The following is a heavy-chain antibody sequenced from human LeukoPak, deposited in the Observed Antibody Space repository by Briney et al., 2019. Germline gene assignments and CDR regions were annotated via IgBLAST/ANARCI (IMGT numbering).Heavy chain of an antibody. Sequence: SETLSLTCTVSGGSISGLYWGWIRQPPGKGLEWIGFIYYSGSANYNPSLKSRVTMSVDMSKNQFSLKLSSVTAADTAFYYCARDRDSSGWFDYWGQGALVTVSS. CDR1: GGSISGLY. CDR3: ARDRDSSGWFDY. D-gene: IGHD6-19*01. CDR2: IYYSGSA. J-gene: IGHJ4*02. V-gene: IGHV4-59*11.